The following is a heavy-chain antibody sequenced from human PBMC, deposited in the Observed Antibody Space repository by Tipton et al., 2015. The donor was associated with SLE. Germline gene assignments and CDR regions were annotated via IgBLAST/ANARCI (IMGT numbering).Heavy chain of an antibody. CDR2: ITNNGNT. Sequence: TLSLTCTVSGGSISGSNYYWYMIRQPPGKGPEWIGRITNNGNTYYIPSLQSRVTMSVGTSKNHFSLKLSSVTAADTAVYFCARDVGVVGATTHDYWGQGTLVTVSS. CDR1: GGSISGSNYY. D-gene: IGHD1-26*01. V-gene: IGHV4-39*02. J-gene: IGHJ4*02. CDR3: ARDVGVVGATTHDY.